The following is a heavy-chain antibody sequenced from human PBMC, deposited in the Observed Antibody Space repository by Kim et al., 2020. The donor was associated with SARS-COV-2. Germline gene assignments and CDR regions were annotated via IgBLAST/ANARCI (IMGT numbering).Heavy chain of an antibody. J-gene: IGHJ4*02. V-gene: IGHV4-59*01. Sequence: SETLSLTCNVSGDSMIDFFWSWIRQPPGRRLEWLGYIHSSGRTNYNPYVKSRVTLSVDTSKSQFSLNLNSVTAADTAIYYCARGNGWHLFWGQGTLVTVS. CDR1: GDSMIDFF. CDR3: ARGNGWHLF. D-gene: IGHD6-19*01. CDR2: IHSSGRT.